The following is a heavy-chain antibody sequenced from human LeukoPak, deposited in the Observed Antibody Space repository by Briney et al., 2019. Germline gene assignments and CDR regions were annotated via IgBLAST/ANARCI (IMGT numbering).Heavy chain of an antibody. V-gene: IGHV3-11*06. CDR1: GFTFSDYY. CDR2: TSGGTDHI. Sequence: KPGGSLRLSCAASGFTFSDYYMSWIRQAPGKGLEWVSSTSGGTDHIYYAGSVKGRFTISRDNAKNSLYLQMNSLRAEDTAVYYCARDRALLPQIYWYFDLWGRGTLVTVSS. D-gene: IGHD1-26*01. CDR3: ARDRALLPQIYWYFDL. J-gene: IGHJ2*01.